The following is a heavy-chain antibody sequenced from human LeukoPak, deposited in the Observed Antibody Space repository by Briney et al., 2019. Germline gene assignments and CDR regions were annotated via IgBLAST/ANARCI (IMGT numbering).Heavy chain of an antibody. V-gene: IGHV4-34*01. CDR2: INHSGST. CDR3: ARGSPFGNPHV. CDR1: GGSFSGYY. Sequence: RTSETLSLTCAVYGGSFSGYYWSWIRQPPGKGLEWIGEINHSGSTNYNPSLKSRVTISVDTSKNQFSLKLSSVTAADTAVYYCARGSPFGNPHVWGQGTMVTVSS. D-gene: IGHD3-10*01. J-gene: IGHJ3*01.